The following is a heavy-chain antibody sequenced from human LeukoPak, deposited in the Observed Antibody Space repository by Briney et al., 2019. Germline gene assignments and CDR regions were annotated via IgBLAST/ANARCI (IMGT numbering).Heavy chain of an antibody. Sequence: KPSETLSLTCTVSGGSINSYYWSWIRQPPGKGLECIGYIHYTGSTNYNPSLKSRVTISVDTSKNQFSLKVTSVTAADTAVYYCARDHYDILTGRYYYYYMDVWGKGTTVTISS. J-gene: IGHJ6*03. CDR3: ARDHYDILTGRYYYYYMDV. CDR2: IHYTGST. D-gene: IGHD3-9*01. CDR1: GGSINSYY. V-gene: IGHV4-59*12.